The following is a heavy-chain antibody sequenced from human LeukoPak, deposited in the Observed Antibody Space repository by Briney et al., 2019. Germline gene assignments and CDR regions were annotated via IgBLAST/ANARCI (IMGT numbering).Heavy chain of an antibody. CDR3: ARGYCSGGSCYSFDY. V-gene: IGHV4-34*01. D-gene: IGHD2-15*01. J-gene: IGHJ4*02. Sequence: SSETLSLTCAVYGGSFSGYYWSWIRQPPGKGLEWIGEINHSGSTNYNPSLKSRVTISVDTSKNQFSLKLSSVTAADTAVYYSARGYCSGGSCYSFDYWGQGTLVTVSS. CDR2: INHSGST. CDR1: GGSFSGYY.